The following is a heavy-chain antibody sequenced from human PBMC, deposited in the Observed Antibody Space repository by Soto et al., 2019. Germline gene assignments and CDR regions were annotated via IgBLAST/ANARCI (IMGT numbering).Heavy chain of an antibody. V-gene: IGHV4-4*02. D-gene: IGHD3-22*01. CDR3: ARGSYYYDSSGYYYVGDFDY. Sequence: SETLSLTCAVSGGSISSSNWWSWVRQPPGKGLEWIREIYHSGSTNYNPSLKSRVTISVDKSKNQFSLKLSSVTAADTAVYYCARGSYYYDSSGYYYVGDFDYWGQGTLVTVSS. CDR2: IYHSGST. CDR1: GGSISSSNW. J-gene: IGHJ4*02.